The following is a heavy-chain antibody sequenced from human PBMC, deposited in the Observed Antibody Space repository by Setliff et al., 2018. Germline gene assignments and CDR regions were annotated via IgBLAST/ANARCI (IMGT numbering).Heavy chain of an antibody. Sequence: GASVKVSCKASGYNFRGHGINWVRQAPGQGPEWLGWISPYTDGTSYADNFQDRVTMTTDTSTNTAYLEVRNLKSDDTATYYCARSSRSGYYHQRDSFDLWGQGTRVTVSS. CDR3: ARSSRSGYYHQRDSFDL. CDR1: GYNFRGHG. D-gene: IGHD5-12*01. V-gene: IGHV1-18*01. J-gene: IGHJ3*01. CDR2: ISPYTDGT.